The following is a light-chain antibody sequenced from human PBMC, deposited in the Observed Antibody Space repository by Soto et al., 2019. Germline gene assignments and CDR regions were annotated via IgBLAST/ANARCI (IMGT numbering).Light chain of an antibody. Sequence: RMTQAASTLSGSIGDRLTITCRAIQTISSWVALYQQKPGKAHKLMIYKAYTLTSGVPSRFSGSGSGTELTLTISSLQPDDFANYYCQHYNSYSEAFGQGTKVDIK. CDR2: KAY. J-gene: IGKJ1*01. CDR3: QHYNSYSEA. V-gene: IGKV1-5*03. CDR1: QTISSW.